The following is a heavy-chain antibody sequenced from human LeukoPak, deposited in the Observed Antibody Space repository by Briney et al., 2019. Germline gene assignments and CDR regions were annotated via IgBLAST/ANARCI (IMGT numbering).Heavy chain of an antibody. V-gene: IGHV3-11*01. CDR3: ARHGEKRYNWFAL. CDR1: GFDFSDYF. J-gene: IGHJ5*02. CDR2: IGVDGSPI. Sequence: GGSLRLSCEASGFDFSDYFMTWIRRAPGKGLEWVSYIGVDGSPIYSAESMKGRFIISRDNAKNSLFLQMNSLRVDDTAVYYCARHGEKRYNWFALWGQGTLVTVSS. D-gene: IGHD3-9*01.